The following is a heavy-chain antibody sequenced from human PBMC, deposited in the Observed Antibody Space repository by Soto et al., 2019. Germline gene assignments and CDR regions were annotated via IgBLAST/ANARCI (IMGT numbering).Heavy chain of an antibody. V-gene: IGHV1-3*01. CDR2: INAGNGNT. CDR1: GYTFTNYA. J-gene: IGHJ5*02. Sequence: GASVKVSCQASGYTFTNYAIHLVRPAPRQRAGWMGWINAGNGNTKYSQKFQGRVTITRDTSASTAYMELSSLRSEDTAVYYCARDSYYYDSSGYHWYWFDPWGQGTLVTVSS. D-gene: IGHD3-22*01. CDR3: ARDSYYYDSSGYHWYWFDP.